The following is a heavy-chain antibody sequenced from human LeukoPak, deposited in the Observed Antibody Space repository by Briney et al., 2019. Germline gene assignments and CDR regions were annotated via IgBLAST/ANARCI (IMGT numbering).Heavy chain of an antibody. D-gene: IGHD2-15*01. CDR3: ARQRGYCSGGSCYGMFDY. CDR1: GGSISSSNYY. Sequence: PSETLSLTCTVSGGSISSSNYYWGWIRQPPGKGLEWIGSINYSGSIYYNPSLRSRVTISVDMSKDQFSLKLTSVTAADTAVYYCARQRGYCSGGSCYGMFDYWGQGTLVTVSS. V-gene: IGHV4-39*01. CDR2: INYSGSI. J-gene: IGHJ4*02.